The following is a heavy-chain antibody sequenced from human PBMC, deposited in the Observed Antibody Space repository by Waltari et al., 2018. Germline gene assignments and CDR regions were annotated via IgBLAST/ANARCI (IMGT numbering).Heavy chain of an antibody. J-gene: IGHJ3*02. V-gene: IGHV4-39*01. CDR2: IYYSGST. CDR1: GGSIRSSTYY. CDR3: ARLPISLGVGSVFDI. D-gene: IGHD2-15*01. Sequence: QMQLQESGPGLVKPSEPLSLTCTVSGGSIRSSTYYWGWIRQPPGKGLEWIGNIYYSGSTYYKPSLKSRLTISVDTSKNQFPLNLRSVTAADTAVYYCARLPISLGVGSVFDIWGQGTMVTVSS.